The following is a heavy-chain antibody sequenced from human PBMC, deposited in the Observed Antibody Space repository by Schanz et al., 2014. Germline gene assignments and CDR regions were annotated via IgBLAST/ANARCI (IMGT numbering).Heavy chain of an antibody. CDR1: GFIFGSSV. V-gene: IGHV3-23*01. D-gene: IGHD3-10*01. Sequence: EVQLLESGGGLIQPGGSLRLSCAASGFIFGSSVMAWVRQAPGKGLEWVSAISGRDGSTYYADSVKGRFTISRDNAKNSLYLQMNSLRPEDTALYYCAKGSRSGSKVMDVWGQGTLVTASS. J-gene: IGHJ6*02. CDR2: ISGRDGST. CDR3: AKGSRSGSKVMDV.